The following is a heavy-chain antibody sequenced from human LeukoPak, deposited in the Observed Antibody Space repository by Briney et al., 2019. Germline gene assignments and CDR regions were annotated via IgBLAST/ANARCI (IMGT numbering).Heavy chain of an antibody. CDR2: MIPNNGNT. D-gene: IGHD2-15*01. CDR1: GYTFSSYE. Sequence: ASVKVSCKASGYTFSSYEINWVRQATGQGLEWVGWMIPNNGNTGYAQKFQGRVTMTRNASISTAYMELSSLKSEDTAVYYCARGRGYCGMDVWGQGTMVTVSS. CDR3: ARGRGYCGMDV. J-gene: IGHJ6*02. V-gene: IGHV1-8*01.